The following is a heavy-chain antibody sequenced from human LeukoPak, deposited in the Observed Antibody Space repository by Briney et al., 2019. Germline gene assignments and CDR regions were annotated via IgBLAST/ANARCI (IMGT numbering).Heavy chain of an antibody. J-gene: IGHJ4*02. Sequence: SETLSLTCTVSGGSISSGSYYWSWIRQPAGKGLEWIGRIYTSGSTNYNPSLKSRVTISVDTSKNQFSLKLSSVTAADTAVYYCARSRYGDYAEAFDFWGQGTLVTVSS. V-gene: IGHV4-61*02. CDR3: ARSRYGDYAEAFDF. D-gene: IGHD4-17*01. CDR1: GGSISSGSYY. CDR2: IYTSGST.